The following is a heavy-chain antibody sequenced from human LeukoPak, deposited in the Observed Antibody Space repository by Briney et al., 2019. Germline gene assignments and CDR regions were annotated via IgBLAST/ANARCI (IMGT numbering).Heavy chain of an antibody. CDR1: GGSINSSSYY. V-gene: IGHV4-39*07. CDR3: ARRIRGYSYGYLGY. J-gene: IGHJ4*02. Sequence: SETLSLTCTVSGGSINSSSYYWGWIRQPPGKGLEWIGEINHSGSTNYNPSLKSRVTISVDTSKNRFSLKLSSVTAADTAVYYCARRIRGYSYGYLGYWGQGTLVTVSS. CDR2: INHSGST. D-gene: IGHD5-18*01.